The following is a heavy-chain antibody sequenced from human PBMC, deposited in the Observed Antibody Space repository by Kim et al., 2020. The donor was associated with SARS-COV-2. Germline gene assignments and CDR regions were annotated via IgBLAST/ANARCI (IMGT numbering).Heavy chain of an antibody. CDR3: VKRYNTRDWY. Sequence: GGSLRLSCAASGFTFSAYYMNWVRQAPGQGLEWVSAISSDGTTEYYAASVRGRFTISGDTSKNTLSLQMSRLGDDDTAVYYWVKRYNTRDWY. CDR2: ISSDGTTE. D-gene: IGHD3-3*01. J-gene: IGHJ2*01. CDR1: GFTFSAYY. V-gene: IGHV3-74*01.